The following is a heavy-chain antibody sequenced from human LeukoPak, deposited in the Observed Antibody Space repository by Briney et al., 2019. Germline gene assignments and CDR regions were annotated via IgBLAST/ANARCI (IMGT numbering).Heavy chain of an antibody. CDR2: INPNSGGT. D-gene: IGHD7-27*01. CDR3: ARGGKSQLGTCDH. CDR1: GYTFTGYY. J-gene: IGHJ4*02. V-gene: IGHV1-2*02. Sequence: WASVKVSCKASGYTFTGYYMHWVRQAPGQGLEWMGWINPNSGGTNYAQKLQGRVTMTTDTSTSTAYMELRSLRSDDTAVYYCARGGKSQLGTCDHWGQGTLVTVSS.